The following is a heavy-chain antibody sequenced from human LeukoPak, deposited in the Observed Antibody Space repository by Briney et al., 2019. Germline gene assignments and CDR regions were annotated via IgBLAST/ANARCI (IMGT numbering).Heavy chain of an antibody. Sequence: PGGSLRLSCAASGFLFSRYWMSWVRQAPGKGLEWVANIKEDGSEKYYVESMKGRFTISRDNVKNSLYLQINSLRAEDTAVYYCARSRITMVRGVHPYYYYYMVVWGKGTTVTVSS. CDR2: IKEDGSEK. CDR1: GFLFSRYW. D-gene: IGHD3-10*01. J-gene: IGHJ6*03. V-gene: IGHV3-7*01. CDR3: ARSRITMVRGVHPYYYYYMVV.